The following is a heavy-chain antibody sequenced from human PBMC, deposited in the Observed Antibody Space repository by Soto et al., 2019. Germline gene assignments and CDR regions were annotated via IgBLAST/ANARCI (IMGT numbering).Heavy chain of an antibody. CDR1: GFTFSSYS. Sequence: GGSLRLSCAASGFTFSSYSMNWVRQAPGKGLEWVSSISSSSSYIYYADSVKGRFTISRDNAKNSLYLQMNSLRAEDTAVYYCARPGTPIAARPRVLSWFDPWGQGTLVTVSS. V-gene: IGHV3-21*01. D-gene: IGHD6-6*01. CDR3: ARPGTPIAARPRVLSWFDP. J-gene: IGHJ5*02. CDR2: ISSSSSYI.